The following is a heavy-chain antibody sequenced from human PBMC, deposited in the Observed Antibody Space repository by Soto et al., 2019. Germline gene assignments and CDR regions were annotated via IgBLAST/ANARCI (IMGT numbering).Heavy chain of an antibody. CDR3: ARAGAAPYYYIGMDV. D-gene: IGHD2-15*01. Sequence: QVQLVQSGAEVRKPGASVKVSCKASGYTFSTSGMSWLRQAPGQGLEWMGWISTYNGDTNDAPKFQKRVTMTSDTATSTVYMELRSLRSDDTAVYYCARAGAAPYYYIGMDVWGQGTRVTVSS. J-gene: IGHJ6*02. V-gene: IGHV1-18*01. CDR2: ISTYNGDT. CDR1: GYTFSTSG.